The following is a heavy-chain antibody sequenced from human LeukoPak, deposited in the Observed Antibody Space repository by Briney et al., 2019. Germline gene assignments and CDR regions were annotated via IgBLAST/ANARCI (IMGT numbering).Heavy chain of an antibody. CDR3: ARLFRGSEHYLDY. D-gene: IGHD3-3*01. Sequence: GESLKISCKNSGYRFTSYWIGWVRQMPGKGLEWMGIIYPADSDTRYSPSFQGQVTISADKSISTTNLQWSSLKASDTAMYYCARLFRGSEHYLDYWGQGTLVTVSS. CDR1: GYRFTSYW. J-gene: IGHJ4*02. V-gene: IGHV5-51*01. CDR2: IYPADSDT.